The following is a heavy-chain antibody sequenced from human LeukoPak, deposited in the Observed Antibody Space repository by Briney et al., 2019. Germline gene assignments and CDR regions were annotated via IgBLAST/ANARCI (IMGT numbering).Heavy chain of an antibody. CDR1: GGSISSSSYY. CDR3: AARGGWLQFVFDY. Sequence: SETLSLTCTVFGGSISSSSYYWGWIRQPPGKGLEWIGSIYYSGSTYYNPSLKSRVTISVDTSKNQFSLKLSSVTAADTAVYYCAARGGWLQFVFDYWGQGTLVTVSS. D-gene: IGHD5-24*01. CDR2: IYYSGST. V-gene: IGHV4-39*01. J-gene: IGHJ4*02.